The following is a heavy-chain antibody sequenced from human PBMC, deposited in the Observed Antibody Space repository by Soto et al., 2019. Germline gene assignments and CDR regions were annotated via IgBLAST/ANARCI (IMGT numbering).Heavy chain of an antibody. V-gene: IGHV1-2*02. CDR2: INPNSGGT. Sequence: ASVKVSCKASGYTFTGYYMHWVRQAPGQGLEWMGWINPNSGGTNYAQKFQGRVTITADESTSTAYMELSSLRSEDTAVYYCARHDCISTSCYYYYYYGMDVWGQGTTVTVSS. D-gene: IGHD2-2*01. J-gene: IGHJ6*02. CDR1: GYTFTGYY. CDR3: ARHDCISTSCYYYYYYGMDV.